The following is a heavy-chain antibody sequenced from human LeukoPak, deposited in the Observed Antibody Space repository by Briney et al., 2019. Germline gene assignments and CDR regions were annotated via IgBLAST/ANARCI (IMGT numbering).Heavy chain of an antibody. CDR3: TRGTPLDY. D-gene: IGHD3-10*01. Sequence: GGSLRLSCAASGFTFSSYSMNWVRQAPGKGLEWVSYISTSSSSIHYADSVKGRFTICRDNAKNSLYLQMNSLRADDTAVYFCTRGTPLDYWGQGALVTVSS. CDR1: GFTFSSYS. V-gene: IGHV3-48*04. CDR2: ISTSSSSI. J-gene: IGHJ4*02.